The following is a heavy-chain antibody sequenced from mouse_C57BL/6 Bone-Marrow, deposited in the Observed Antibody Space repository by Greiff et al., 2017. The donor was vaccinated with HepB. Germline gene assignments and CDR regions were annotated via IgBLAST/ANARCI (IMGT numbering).Heavy chain of an antibody. CDR1: GFNIKDDY. Sequence: VQLQQSGAELVRPGASVKLSCTASGFNIKDDYMHWVKQRPEQGLEWIGWIDPENGDTEYASKFQGKATITADTSSNTAYLQLSSLTSEYTAVYYCTRLLRFDYWGQGTTLTVSS. J-gene: IGHJ2*01. D-gene: IGHD1-1*01. V-gene: IGHV14-4*01. CDR2: IDPENGDT. CDR3: TRLLRFDY.